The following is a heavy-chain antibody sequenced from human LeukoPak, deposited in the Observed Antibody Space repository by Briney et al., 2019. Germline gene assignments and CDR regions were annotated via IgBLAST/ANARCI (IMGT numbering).Heavy chain of an antibody. CDR3: ARGKPSIAVAGTAEIDY. CDR2: SGST. D-gene: IGHD6-19*01. J-gene: IGHJ4*02. CDR1: GDSISNYY. Sequence: SETLSLTCTVSGDSISNYYWSWIRQPPGKGLEWIGYSGSTNYNPSLKSRVTISVDTSKNQFSLKLSSVTAADTAVYYCARGKPSIAVAGTAEIDYWGQGTLVTVSS. V-gene: IGHV4-59*01.